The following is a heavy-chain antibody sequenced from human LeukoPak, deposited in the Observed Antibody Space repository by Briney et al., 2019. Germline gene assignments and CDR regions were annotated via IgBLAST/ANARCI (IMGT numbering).Heavy chain of an antibody. CDR2: IYTSGST. V-gene: IGHV4-61*02. D-gene: IGHD6-13*01. CDR1: GGSISSGSYY. CDR3: ARGGIAAAGTRGPYYFDY. J-gene: IGHJ4*02. Sequence: SQTLSLTYTVSGGSISSGSYYWSWIRQPAGKGLEWIGRIYTSGSTNYNPSLKSRVTISVDTSKNQFSLKLSSVTAADTAVYYCARGGIAAAGTRGPYYFDYWGQGTLVTVSS.